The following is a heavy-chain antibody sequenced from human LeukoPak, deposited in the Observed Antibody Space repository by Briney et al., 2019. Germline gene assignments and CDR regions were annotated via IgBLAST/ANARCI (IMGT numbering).Heavy chain of an antibody. Sequence: SVKVSCYTSGGTFSSYAITWVRQTPGQGLEWMGRIIPIFGTTNYAQKLQDRVTITADKSTSTAYMKLSSLRSEDTAVYYCARVVGLTGYSSNWYSGYYYYMDVWGKGTTVTVSS. CDR1: GGTFSSYA. D-gene: IGHD6-13*01. CDR2: IIPIFGTT. CDR3: ARVVGLTGYSSNWYSGYYYYMDV. V-gene: IGHV1-69*06. J-gene: IGHJ6*03.